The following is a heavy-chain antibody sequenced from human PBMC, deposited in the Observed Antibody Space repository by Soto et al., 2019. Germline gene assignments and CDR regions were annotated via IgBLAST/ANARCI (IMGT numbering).Heavy chain of an antibody. CDR3: ARSAVAGPEYLQH. CDR2: IFTTGST. Sequence: QVQLQESGPGLVKPSETLSLTCTVSGGSISSYYWGWVRQPAGKGLEWIGRIFTTGSTKYNPSLKSRATMSVHTSKTQFSLKLRSVTAADTALYYCARSAVAGPEYLQHWGQGTLVTVSS. CDR1: GGSISSYY. D-gene: IGHD6-19*01. J-gene: IGHJ1*01. V-gene: IGHV4-4*07.